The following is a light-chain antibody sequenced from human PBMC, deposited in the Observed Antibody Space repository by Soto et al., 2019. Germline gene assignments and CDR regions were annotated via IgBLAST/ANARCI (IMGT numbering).Light chain of an antibody. CDR3: LPYGSSVRT. V-gene: IGKV3-20*01. Sequence: EIVLTQSPGTLSLSPGERATLSCRASQSVSSSYLAWYQQKPGQAPRLLIYGASSRATGIPDRFSGSGSGTDFTLTISRREPEDFSLYYCLPYGSSVRTFRQRTKVEIK. CDR1: QSVSSSY. CDR2: GAS. J-gene: IGKJ1*01.